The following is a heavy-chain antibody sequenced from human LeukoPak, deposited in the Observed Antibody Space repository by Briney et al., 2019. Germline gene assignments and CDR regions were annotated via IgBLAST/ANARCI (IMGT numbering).Heavy chain of an antibody. Sequence: ASVKVSCKASGYTFTNYYMHWVRQAPGQGLEWMGVINPGDGTTSYAQKFQGRVTMTRDTSTSTVYIELSSLRSDDTAVYYCARWWDDGSGYSYYYGMDVWGQGTTVTVSS. J-gene: IGHJ6*02. CDR2: INPGDGTT. CDR1: GYTFTNYY. CDR3: ARWWDDGSGYSYYYGMDV. V-gene: IGHV1-46*01. D-gene: IGHD3-22*01.